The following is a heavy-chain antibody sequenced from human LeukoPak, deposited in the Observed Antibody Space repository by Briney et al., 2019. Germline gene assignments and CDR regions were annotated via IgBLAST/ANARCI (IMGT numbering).Heavy chain of an antibody. Sequence: PSGTLSLTCAVSGGSISSNNWWGWVRQPPGKGLEWIGEIYHSGSPNYNPSLKSRVTISVDKSRNHFSLNLSSVTAADTAVYYCASFSVVAGTYWGQGTLVTVSS. CDR3: ASFSVVAGTY. J-gene: IGHJ4*02. CDR1: GGSISSNNW. D-gene: IGHD6-19*01. CDR2: IYHSGSP. V-gene: IGHV4-4*02.